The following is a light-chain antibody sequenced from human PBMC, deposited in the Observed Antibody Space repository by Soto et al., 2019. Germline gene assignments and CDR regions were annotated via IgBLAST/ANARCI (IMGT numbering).Light chain of an antibody. Sequence: EIVLTQSPATLSLSPGESVTLSCRASQLFSSNLAWYQRRPGQAPRLLIYGSSTRATGVPPRFSGSASGTEFTITISSLQSEDFAVYYCQQYNDWPRTFGQGTRLEIK. CDR1: QLFSSN. CDR2: GSS. V-gene: IGKV3-15*01. CDR3: QQYNDWPRT. J-gene: IGKJ5*01.